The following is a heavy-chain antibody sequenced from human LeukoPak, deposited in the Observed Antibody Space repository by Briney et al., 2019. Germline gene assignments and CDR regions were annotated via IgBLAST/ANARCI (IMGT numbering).Heavy chain of an antibody. D-gene: IGHD6-6*01. J-gene: IGHJ4*02. V-gene: IGHV4-61*02. CDR2: IHTSGST. Sequence: PSETLSLTCTVSGGSISSGSYYWSWIRQPAGKGLEWIGRIHTSGSTNYNPSPKSRVTISLDTSKNQFSLKLSSVTAADTAVYYCARGRDGSSYYFDYWGQGTLVTVSS. CDR3: ARGRDGSSYYFDY. CDR1: GGSISSGSYY.